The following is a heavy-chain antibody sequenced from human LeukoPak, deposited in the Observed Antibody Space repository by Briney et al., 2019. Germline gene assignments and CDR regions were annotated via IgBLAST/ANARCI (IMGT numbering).Heavy chain of an antibody. J-gene: IGHJ4*02. Sequence: QAGGSLRLSCAASGFTFSSYGMSWVRQAPGKGLEWVSAISGSGGSTYYADSVKGRFTISRDNSKNTLYLQMNSLRAEDTAVYYCAKSAYGSGSGSLGYWGQGTLVTVSS. V-gene: IGHV3-23*01. D-gene: IGHD3-10*01. CDR2: ISGSGGST. CDR1: GFTFSSYG. CDR3: AKSAYGSGSGSLGY.